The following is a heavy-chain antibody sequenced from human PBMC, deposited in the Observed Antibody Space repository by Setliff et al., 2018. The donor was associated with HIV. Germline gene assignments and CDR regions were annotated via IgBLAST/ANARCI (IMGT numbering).Heavy chain of an antibody. V-gene: IGHV4-34*01. J-gene: IGHJ4*02. CDR3: AREIPYSYGGRGHPL. CDR2: VDRGRRT. CDR1: GGSFSDYC. D-gene: IGHD3-22*01. Sequence: ETLSLTCALYGGSFSDYCWSWIRQPPGRGLEWIGEVDRGRRTNYNSSLKSRVTISIDTSRNQFSLTVSSVTAADTAVYYCAREIPYSYGGRGHPLWGQGTLVTVSS.